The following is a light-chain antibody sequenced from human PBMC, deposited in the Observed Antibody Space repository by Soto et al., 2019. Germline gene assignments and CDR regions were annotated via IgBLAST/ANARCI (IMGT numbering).Light chain of an antibody. Sequence: SYELTQPPSVSVAPEKAARLTCGGDNIGSKRVHWYRQKPGQAPVLVIYYDSDRPSGIPERFSGSNSGNTATLTINRVEAGDEADYYCQVWDITTDHYVFGTGTKLTVL. V-gene: IGLV3-21*04. J-gene: IGLJ1*01. CDR2: YDS. CDR3: QVWDITTDHYV. CDR1: NIGSKR.